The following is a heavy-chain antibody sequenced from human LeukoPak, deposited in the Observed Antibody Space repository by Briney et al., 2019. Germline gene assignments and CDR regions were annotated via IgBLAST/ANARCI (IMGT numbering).Heavy chain of an antibody. D-gene: IGHD3-22*01. J-gene: IGHJ6*03. CDR2: ISGSGGST. CDR3: PKMALTMIVVPYYMDV. Sequence: PGGSLRLSYAASGFTFSNYAMSWVRQAPGKGLEWVSAISGSGGSTYYADSVKGRFTISRDNTNNILYLQMNSLRAEDMAVYYLPKMALTMIVVPYYMDVWGKGTAVTVSS. CDR1: GFTFSNYA. V-gene: IGHV3-23*01.